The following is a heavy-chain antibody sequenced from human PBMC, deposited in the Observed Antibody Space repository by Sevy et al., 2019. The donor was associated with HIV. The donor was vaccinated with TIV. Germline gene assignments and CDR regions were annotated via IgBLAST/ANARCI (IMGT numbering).Heavy chain of an antibody. CDR3: ARESYDFWTGPVDYDYGMDV. CDR2: INPKSGAT. D-gene: IGHD3-3*01. V-gene: IGHV1-2*02. J-gene: IGHJ6*02. Sequence: ASVKVSCKASGYSFSDSGYYVHWVRQAPGQGLEWMGWINPKSGATKYGQKFQGRVTMTRDTSVSTANMELTRLTSDDTAVYYCARESYDFWTGPVDYDYGMDVWGQGTTVTVSS. CDR1: GYSFSDSGYY.